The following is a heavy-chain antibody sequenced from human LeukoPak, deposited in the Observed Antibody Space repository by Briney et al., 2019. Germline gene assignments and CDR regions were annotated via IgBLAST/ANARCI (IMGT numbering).Heavy chain of an antibody. J-gene: IGHJ4*02. CDR1: GGSISSSSYY. V-gene: IGHV4-61*05. Sequence: SETLSLTCTVSGGSISSSSYYWGWIRQPPGKGLEWIGYIYYSGSTNYNPSLKSRVTISVDTSKNQFSLKLSSVTAADTAVYYCARSIVGATDFDYWGQGTLVTVSS. CDR2: IYYSGST. D-gene: IGHD1-26*01. CDR3: ARSIVGATDFDY.